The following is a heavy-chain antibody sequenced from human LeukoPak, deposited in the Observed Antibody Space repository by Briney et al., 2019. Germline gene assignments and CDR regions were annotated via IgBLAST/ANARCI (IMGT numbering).Heavy chain of an antibody. CDR1: GFTFSSNW. V-gene: IGHV3-74*01. CDR2: INSDGTTT. Sequence: PGGSLRLSCAASGFTFSSNWMYWVRQAPGKGPVWVSRINSDGTTTTYADSVKGRFTISGDNARNTPYLQMNSLRAEDTAVYYCAKTRIITAYDALDIWGQGTVVSVSS. D-gene: IGHD3-10*01. CDR3: AKTRIITAYDALDI. J-gene: IGHJ3*02.